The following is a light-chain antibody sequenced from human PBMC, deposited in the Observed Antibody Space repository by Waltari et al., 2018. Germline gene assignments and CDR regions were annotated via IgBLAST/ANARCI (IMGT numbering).Light chain of an antibody. J-gene: IGLJ2*01. Sequence: WYQERPPKAPIVMIYDVSHRPSGVSTRFSCSKSGNTAPLAIAARQADDDADYYCSSYTSTTTVIFGGGTKLTVL. CDR2: DVS. V-gene: IGLV2-14*03. CDR3: SSYTSTTTVI.